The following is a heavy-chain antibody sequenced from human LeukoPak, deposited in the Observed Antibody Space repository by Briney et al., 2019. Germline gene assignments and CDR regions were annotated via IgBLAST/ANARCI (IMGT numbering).Heavy chain of an antibody. Sequence: PGGSLRLSCAASGFTFDDYAMHWVRQAPGKGLEWVSGISWNSGSIDYADSVKGRFTISRDNAKNSLYLQMNSLRAEDTALYYCAKDKMVRGVLYYYYYMDVWGKGTTVTISS. J-gene: IGHJ6*03. CDR1: GFTFDDYA. V-gene: IGHV3-9*01. CDR2: ISWNSGSI. CDR3: AKDKMVRGVLYYYYYMDV. D-gene: IGHD3-10*01.